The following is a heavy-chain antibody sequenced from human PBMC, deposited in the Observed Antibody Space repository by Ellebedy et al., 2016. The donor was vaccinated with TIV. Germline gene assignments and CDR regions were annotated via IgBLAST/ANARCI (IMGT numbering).Heavy chain of an antibody. V-gene: IGHV3-30-3*01. CDR2: ISYDGSNK. J-gene: IGHJ6*02. CDR1: GFTFSSDA. D-gene: IGHD3-10*01. CDR3: AKDRGFGDDRWYGMDV. Sequence: GGSLRLSCAASGFTFSSDAMHWVRQAPGKGLEWVAVISYDGSNKYYADSVKGRFTISRDNSKNTLYLQMSSLRVEDTAVYYCAKDRGFGDDRWYGMDVWGQGTTVTVSS.